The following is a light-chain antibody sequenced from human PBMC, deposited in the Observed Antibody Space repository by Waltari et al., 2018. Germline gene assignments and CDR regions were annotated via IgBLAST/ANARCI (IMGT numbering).Light chain of an antibody. CDR2: GAS. Sequence: DIVLTQSPGTLSLSPGERATLSCRASQSVSSSYLAWYQQKPGQAPRLLIYGASSRATGIPDRFSGSGSGTDFTLTISRLEPEDFAVYYCQQYGSSPTWTFGQGTKVEIK. CDR1: QSVSSSY. V-gene: IGKV3-20*01. J-gene: IGKJ1*01. CDR3: QQYGSSPTWT.